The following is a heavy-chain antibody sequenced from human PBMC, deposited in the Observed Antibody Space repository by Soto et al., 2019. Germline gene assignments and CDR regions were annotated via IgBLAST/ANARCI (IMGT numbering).Heavy chain of an antibody. D-gene: IGHD2-15*01. CDR3: AKSLFGGPDI. V-gene: IGHV3-23*01. J-gene: IGHJ3*02. Sequence: TVGSLRLSCAASRFTFSTYAMSWVRQAPGKGLEWVSGISGGGGDTSYADSVRGRFTCSRGNSKNTLYLQMNSLRAEDTALYYCAKSLFGGPDIWGQGTMVTVSS. CDR1: RFTFSTYA. CDR2: ISGGGGDT.